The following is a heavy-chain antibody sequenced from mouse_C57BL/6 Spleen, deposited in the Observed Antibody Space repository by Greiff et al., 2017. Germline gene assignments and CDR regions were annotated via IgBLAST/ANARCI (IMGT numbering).Heavy chain of an antibody. D-gene: IGHD2-1*01. CDR2: IYPGSGST. CDR1: GYTFTSYW. V-gene: IGHV1-55*01. CDR3: AREGDYGNYFDY. Sequence: QVQLQQPGAELVKPGASVKMSCKASGYTFTSYWITWVKQRPGQGLEWIGDIYPGSGSTNYNEKFKSKATRTVDTSSSTAYMQLSSLTSEDSAVYYCAREGDYGNYFDYWGQGTTLTVSS. J-gene: IGHJ2*01.